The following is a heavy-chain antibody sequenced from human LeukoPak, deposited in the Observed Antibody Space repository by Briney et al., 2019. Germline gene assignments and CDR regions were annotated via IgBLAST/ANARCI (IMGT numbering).Heavy chain of an antibody. CDR1: GFTFSSYG. CDR2: IRYDGSNK. V-gene: IGHV3-30*02. D-gene: IGHD3-9*01. CDR3: AKVGTYYDILTGYWFDP. J-gene: IGHJ5*02. Sequence: GGSLRLSCAASGFTFSSYGIHWVRQAPGKGLEWVAFIRYDGSNKYYADSVKGRFTISRDSSKNTLYLQMNSLRAEDTAVYYCAKVGTYYDILTGYWFDPWGQGTLVTVSS.